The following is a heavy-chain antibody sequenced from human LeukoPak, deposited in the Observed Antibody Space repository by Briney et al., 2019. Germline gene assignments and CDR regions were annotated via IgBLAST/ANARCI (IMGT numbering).Heavy chain of an antibody. Sequence: SETLALTCSVSGGSISGYYWNWIRQPPGRGLEWIGYVYYTGCTTYNPSLTSRVTISRDTSKKQQVSLRLSSVTAADTAVYYCAGATSTSMGLRYFDHWGQGSLVTVSS. CDR1: GGSISGYY. CDR2: VYYTGCT. J-gene: IGHJ4*02. D-gene: IGHD2/OR15-2a*01. CDR3: AGATSTSMGLRYFDH. V-gene: IGHV4-59*01.